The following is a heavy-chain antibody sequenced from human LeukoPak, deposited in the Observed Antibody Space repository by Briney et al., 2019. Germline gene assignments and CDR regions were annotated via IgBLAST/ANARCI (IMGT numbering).Heavy chain of an antibody. J-gene: IGHJ6*02. Sequence: GGSLRLSCAASGFTFSSYGMHWVRQAPGKGLEWVAVISYDGSNKYYADSVKGRFTISRDNSKNTLYLQMNSLRAEDTAVYYCAKVNLRGRGAVASRGPYYYYGMDVWGQGTTVTVS. CDR1: GFTFSSYG. CDR2: ISYDGSNK. D-gene: IGHD6-19*01. V-gene: IGHV3-30*18. CDR3: AKVNLRGRGAVASRGPYYYYGMDV.